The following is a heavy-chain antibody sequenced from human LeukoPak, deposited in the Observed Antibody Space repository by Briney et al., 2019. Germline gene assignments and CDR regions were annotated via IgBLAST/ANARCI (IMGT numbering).Heavy chain of an antibody. J-gene: IGHJ6*03. Sequence: SETLSLTCAVYGWTFSDYYWSWIRQPPGKGLEWIGEINHSGSTNYNPSLKSRVTISVDTSKNQFSLKLSSVTAADTAVYYCARGARAYYDFWSGYYYYYYMDVCGKGTTVTVSS. V-gene: IGHV4-34*01. CDR2: INHSGST. CDR3: ARGARAYYDFWSGYYYYYYMDV. CDR1: GWTFSDYY. D-gene: IGHD3-3*01.